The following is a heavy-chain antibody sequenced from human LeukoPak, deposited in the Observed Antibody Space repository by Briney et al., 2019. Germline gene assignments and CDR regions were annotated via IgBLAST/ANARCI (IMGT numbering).Heavy chain of an antibody. CDR1: GFSVSPSGVA. CDR3: ALRFSEALAFDY. V-gene: IGHV2-5*01. D-gene: IGHD6-6*01. J-gene: IGHJ4*02. CDR2: IYWNDDK. Sequence: SGPTLVKPTQTLTVTCSFSGFSVSPSGVAVAWIRQPPGKALEWLALIYWNDDKHYSPSLNNRLTITKDTSKNQVVLTMTNMDPVDTATFYCALRFSEALAFDYWGQGTLVTVSS.